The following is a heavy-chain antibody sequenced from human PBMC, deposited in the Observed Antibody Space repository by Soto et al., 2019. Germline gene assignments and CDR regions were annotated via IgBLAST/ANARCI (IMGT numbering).Heavy chain of an antibody. CDR2: IYYSGST. D-gene: IGHD6-19*01. V-gene: IGHV4-61*01. CDR3: ARVIAVAAASVWYFDL. J-gene: IGHJ2*01. CDR1: GGSVSSGSYY. Sequence: QVQLQESGPGLVKPSETLSLTCTVSGGSVSSGSYYWSWIRQPPGKGLEWIGYIYYSGSTNYNPSLKSRVTISXXTXKXXFSLKLSSVTAADTAVYYCARVIAVAAASVWYFDLWGRGTLVTVSS.